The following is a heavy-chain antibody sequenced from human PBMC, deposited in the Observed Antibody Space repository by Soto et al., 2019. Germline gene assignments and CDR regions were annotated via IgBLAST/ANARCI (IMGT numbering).Heavy chain of an antibody. Sequence: GASVKVSCKASGGTFSSYAISWVRQAPGQGLEWMGGIIPIFGTANYAQKFQGRVTITADESTSTAYMELSSLRSEDTAVYYCARDRGDYYYDSSGENLFDYWGQGTLVTVSS. CDR2: IIPIFGTA. D-gene: IGHD3-22*01. CDR1: GGTFSSYA. J-gene: IGHJ4*02. CDR3: ARDRGDYYYDSSGENLFDY. V-gene: IGHV1-69*13.